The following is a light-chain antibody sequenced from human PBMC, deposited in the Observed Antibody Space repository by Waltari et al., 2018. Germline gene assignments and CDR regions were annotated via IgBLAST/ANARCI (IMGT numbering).Light chain of an antibody. CDR2: DAS. Sequence: EIVLTQSPATLSLSPGERATLSCRASQSVSSYFAWYQQKPGPAPRLLIYDASNRATGSPARFSGSGSGTDFTLTISSLEPEDFAVYYCQQRSNWPPWTFDQGTKVEIK. V-gene: IGKV3-11*01. J-gene: IGKJ1*01. CDR1: QSVSSY. CDR3: QQRSNWPPWT.